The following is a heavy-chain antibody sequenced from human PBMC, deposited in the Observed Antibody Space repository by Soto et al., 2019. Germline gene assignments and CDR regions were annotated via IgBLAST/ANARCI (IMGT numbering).Heavy chain of an antibody. Sequence: ASVKVSCKASGYTFTSYYMHWVRQAPGQGLEWMGIINPSGGSTSYADSVKGRFTISRDNAKNSLYLQMNSLRAEDTAVYYCARDQNKKKLGPSDYWGQGTLVTVSS. J-gene: IGHJ4*02. D-gene: IGHD7-27*01. V-gene: IGHV1-46*04. CDR1: GYTFTSYY. CDR2: INPSGGST. CDR3: ARDQNKKKLGPSDY.